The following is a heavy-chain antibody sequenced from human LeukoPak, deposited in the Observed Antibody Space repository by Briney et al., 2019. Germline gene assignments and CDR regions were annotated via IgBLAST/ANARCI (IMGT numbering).Heavy chain of an antibody. D-gene: IGHD3-10*01. Sequence: GASVKVSCQASGYTFTSYGISWVRQAPGQGLEWMGWISAYNGNTNYAQKLQGRVTMTTDTSTSTAYMELRSLRSDDTAVYYCARDRAYYYGSGSYYYWGQGTLVTVSS. V-gene: IGHV1-18*01. CDR2: ISAYNGNT. CDR1: GYTFTSYG. J-gene: IGHJ4*02. CDR3: ARDRAYYYGSGSYYY.